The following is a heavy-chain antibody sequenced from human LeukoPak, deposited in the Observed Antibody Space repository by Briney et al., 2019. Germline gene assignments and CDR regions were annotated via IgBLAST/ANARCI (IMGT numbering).Heavy chain of an antibody. Sequence: SVTVSCTASGFTFTKSALQWVRQARGQRLEWIGWIVVGSGNTDYAQKFQERVTITRDTLTSTAYMELSSLRSEDTAVYYCAAGLRGPTVTGKYFYYGMDVWGQGTAVTVSS. CDR3: AAGLRGPTVTGKYFYYGMDV. V-gene: IGHV1-58*01. CDR1: GFTFTKSA. J-gene: IGHJ6*02. D-gene: IGHD4-11*01. CDR2: IVVGSGNT.